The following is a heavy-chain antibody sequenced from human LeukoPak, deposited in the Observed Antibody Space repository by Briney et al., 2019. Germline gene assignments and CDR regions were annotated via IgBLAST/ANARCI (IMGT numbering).Heavy chain of an antibody. CDR2: ISSSGSII. V-gene: IGHV3-48*03. CDR1: GFTFSNYA. D-gene: IGHD2-15*01. Sequence: GGSLRLSCAASGFTFSNYAIHWVRQAPGKGLEWVSYISSSGSIIYYADSVKGRVTISRDNAKKSLYLQMNSLRAEDTGVYYCATDLTIVVLEEEGSADYWGQGTLVTVSS. CDR3: ATDLTIVVLEEEGSADY. J-gene: IGHJ4*02.